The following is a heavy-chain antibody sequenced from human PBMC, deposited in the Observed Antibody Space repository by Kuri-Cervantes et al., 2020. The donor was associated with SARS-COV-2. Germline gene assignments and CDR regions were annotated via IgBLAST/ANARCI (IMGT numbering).Heavy chain of an antibody. Sequence: ESLKISCAASGFTFSSYSMNWVRQAPGKGLEWIGYIYYSGSTNYNPSLKSRVTISVDTSKNQFSLKLSSVTAADTAVYYCARDRSSSGYSDYWGQGTLVTVSS. D-gene: IGHD3-22*01. J-gene: IGHJ4*02. CDR3: ARDRSSSGYSDY. V-gene: IGHV4-59*01. CDR2: IYYSGST. CDR1: GFTFSSYS.